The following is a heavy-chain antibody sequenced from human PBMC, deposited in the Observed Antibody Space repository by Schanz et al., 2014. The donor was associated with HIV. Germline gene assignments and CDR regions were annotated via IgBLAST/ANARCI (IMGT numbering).Heavy chain of an antibody. J-gene: IGHJ4*02. V-gene: IGHV3-30*03. Sequence: QVQLVESGGGLVKPGGSLRLSCAASGFTFSSYGMHWVRQAPGKGLEWVAVISYDGSNKYYADSVKGRFTISRDNVKNSLYLQMSSLRAEDTAVYYCARDSGPGSYWGQGTLVTVSS. CDR2: ISYDGSNK. CDR3: ARDSGPGSY. D-gene: IGHD3-10*01. CDR1: GFTFSSYG.